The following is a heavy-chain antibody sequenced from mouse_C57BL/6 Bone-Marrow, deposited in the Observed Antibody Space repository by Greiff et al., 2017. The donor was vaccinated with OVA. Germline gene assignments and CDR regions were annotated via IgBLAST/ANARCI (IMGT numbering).Heavy chain of an antibody. CDR3: ARAHGGFAY. V-gene: IGHV1-59*01. Sequence: QVQLQQPGAELVRPGTSVKLSCKASGYTFTSYWMHWVKQRPGQGLEWIGVIDPSDSYTNYNQKFKGKATLTVDTSSSTAYMQLSSLTSEDSAVYYCARAHGGFAYWGQGTLVTVSA. J-gene: IGHJ3*01. CDR1: GYTFTSYW. CDR2: IDPSDSYT.